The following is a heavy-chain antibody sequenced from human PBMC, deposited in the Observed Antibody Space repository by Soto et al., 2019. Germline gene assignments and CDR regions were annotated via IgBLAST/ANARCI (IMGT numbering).Heavy chain of an antibody. J-gene: IGHJ4*02. D-gene: IGHD1-26*01. V-gene: IGHV3-30-3*01. CDR2: ISYDGSNK. Sequence: QVQLVESGGGVVQPGRSLRLSCAASGFTFSSYAMHWVRQAPGKGLEWVAVISYDGSNKYYADSVKGRFTISRDNSKNTLYLQMNSLTAEDTAVYYCARDSSRGSYYLPDYWGQGTLVTVSS. CDR3: ARDSSRGSYYLPDY. CDR1: GFTFSSYA.